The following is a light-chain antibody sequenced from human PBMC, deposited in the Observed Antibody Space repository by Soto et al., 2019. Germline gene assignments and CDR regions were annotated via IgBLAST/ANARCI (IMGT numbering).Light chain of an antibody. CDR1: QSISSW. J-gene: IGKJ1*01. V-gene: IGKV1-5*03. CDR2: KAS. Sequence: DIQMTQSPSILSASVGDRVTITCRASQSISSWLAWYQQKPGKAPKLLIYKASSIESGVPSRFSGSGSGTEFTLTISSLQHDDFATYYCQQYNSYRTFGQGTKVEIK. CDR3: QQYNSYRT.